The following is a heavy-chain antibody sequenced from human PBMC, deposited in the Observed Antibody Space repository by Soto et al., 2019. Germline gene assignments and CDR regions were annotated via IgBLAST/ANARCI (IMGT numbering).Heavy chain of an antibody. D-gene: IGHD3-22*01. J-gene: IGHJ3*02. CDR3: AAQTYDSSGYYYGDAFDI. CDR1: GFTFTSSA. V-gene: IGHV1-58*01. Sequence: QMQLVQSGPEVKKPGTSVKVSCKASGFTFTSSAVQWVRQARGQRLEWIGWIVVGSGNTNYAQKFQEKVTITRDMSTSTAYMELSSLRSEYTAVYYCAAQTYDSSGYYYGDAFDIWGQGTMVTVSS. CDR2: IVVGSGNT.